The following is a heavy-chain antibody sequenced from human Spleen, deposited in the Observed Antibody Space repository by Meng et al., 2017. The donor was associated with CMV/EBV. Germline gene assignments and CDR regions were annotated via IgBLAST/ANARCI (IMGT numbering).Heavy chain of an antibody. D-gene: IGHD3-3*01. CDR3: AKVSLRFLEWAPDY. V-gene: IGHV3-30*02. CDR2: IGFDTSNK. CDR1: GFLFSSYA. Sequence: GESLKISCAASGFLFSSYAMHWVRQAPGKGLEWVAFIGFDTSNKYYADSVKGRFTISRDNSKNTLYLQMNSLRAVDTAVYYCAKVSLRFLEWAPDYWGQGTLVTVSS. J-gene: IGHJ4*02.